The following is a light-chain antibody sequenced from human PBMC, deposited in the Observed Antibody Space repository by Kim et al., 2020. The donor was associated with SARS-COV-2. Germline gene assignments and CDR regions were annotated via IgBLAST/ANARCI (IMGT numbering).Light chain of an antibody. CDR2: DAS. J-gene: IGKJ4*01. Sequence: EIVLTQSPGTLSLSPGERASLSCRASQSVSSSYLAWYQQKPGQAPRLLIYDASSRATGIPDRFSGSGSGTDFALTISRLESEDSAVYYCQQYGTSPLTFGGGTKVDIK. CDR1: QSVSSSY. CDR3: QQYGTSPLT. V-gene: IGKV3-20*01.